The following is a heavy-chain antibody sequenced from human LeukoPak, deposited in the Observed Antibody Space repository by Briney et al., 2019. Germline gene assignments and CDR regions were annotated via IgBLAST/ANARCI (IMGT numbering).Heavy chain of an antibody. V-gene: IGHV4-31*03. Sequence: NPSQTLSLTCTVSGGSISSGGYYWSWIRQHPGKGLEWIGYIYYSGSTYYNPSLKSRVTISVDTSKNQFSLKLSSVTAADTAVCYCARTTNSYYYYYYIDVWGKGTTVTVSS. CDR3: ARTTNSYYYYYYIDV. J-gene: IGHJ6*03. D-gene: IGHD1-26*01. CDR1: GGSISSGGYY. CDR2: IYYSGST.